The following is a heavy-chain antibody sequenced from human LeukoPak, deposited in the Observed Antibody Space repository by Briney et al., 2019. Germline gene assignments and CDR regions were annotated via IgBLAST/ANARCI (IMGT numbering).Heavy chain of an antibody. D-gene: IGHD5-18*01. CDR1: GGTFSSYA. V-gene: IGHV1-69*04. CDR3: ARASDTAMVDNWFDP. Sequence: SVTVSFKSSGGTFSSYAISWVRQAPGPGLEWMGRIIPIFGIANYAQKFQGRVTITADKSTSTAYMELSSLRSEDTAVYYCARASDTAMVDNWFDPWGQGTLVTVSS. CDR2: IIPIFGIA. J-gene: IGHJ5*02.